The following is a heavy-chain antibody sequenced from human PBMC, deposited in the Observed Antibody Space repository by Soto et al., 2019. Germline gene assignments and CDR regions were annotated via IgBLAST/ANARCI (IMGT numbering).Heavy chain of an antibody. V-gene: IGHV1-3*01. CDR3: ARAFLRTHRFDP. CDR1: GYLFTSFS. CDR2: FDPGNGNT. J-gene: IGHJ5*02. Sequence: QVHLVQSGAEVKKPGASVTVSCKASGYLFTSFSMHWVRQAPGQRLEWMAWFDPGNGNTNYSLRFQDRITITRDTAANTVYRELSNLRAEDTAIYYWARAFLRTHRFDPWGQGTLVTVSS.